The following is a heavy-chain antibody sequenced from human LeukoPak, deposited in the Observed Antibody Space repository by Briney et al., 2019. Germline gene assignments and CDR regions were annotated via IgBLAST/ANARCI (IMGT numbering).Heavy chain of an antibody. Sequence: PGGSLRLSCVSSGFTFKDYAMNWVRQAPGKGLEWVSYISSGSNVIYYSDSVRGRFTISRDNGRNSLSLQMNSLRVEDTAEYYCAIPRGPHLRSVPIDYWGQGTLVTASS. J-gene: IGHJ4*02. CDR2: ISSGSNVI. CDR3: AIPRGPHLRSVPIDY. V-gene: IGHV3-48*01. CDR1: GFTFKDYA. D-gene: IGHD1-26*01.